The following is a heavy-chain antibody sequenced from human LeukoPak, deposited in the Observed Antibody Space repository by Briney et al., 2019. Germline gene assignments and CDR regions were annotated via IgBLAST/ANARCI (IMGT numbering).Heavy chain of an antibody. J-gene: IGHJ4*02. CDR2: MNPTSGNT. CDR1: GYTFTTYD. V-gene: IGHV1-8*01. D-gene: IGHD6-13*01. Sequence: ASVKGSCKASGYTFTTYDFNWLRQATGQGLEWMGWMNPTSGNTGYAQNFQGRVTMTRDTSTSTAYLELSSLGSEDTAVYYCTRNIAPGGKGYYFDYWGQGTLVTVSS. CDR3: TRNIAPGGKGYYFDY.